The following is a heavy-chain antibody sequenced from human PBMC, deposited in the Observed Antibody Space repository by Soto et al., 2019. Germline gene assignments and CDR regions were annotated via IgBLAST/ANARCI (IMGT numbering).Heavy chain of an antibody. D-gene: IGHD6-13*01. J-gene: IGHJ3*02. CDR2: INCYNGNR. V-gene: IGHV1-18*01. CDR1: GYTFTNYG. Sequence: ASAKVSCKASGYTFTNYGISWVRQAPGQGLEWMGWINCYNGNRNYAQNLQGRVTMTEDTSTDTAYMELSSLRSEDTAVYYCATGQQQLGAFDIWGQGTMVTVSS. CDR3: ATGQQQLGAFDI.